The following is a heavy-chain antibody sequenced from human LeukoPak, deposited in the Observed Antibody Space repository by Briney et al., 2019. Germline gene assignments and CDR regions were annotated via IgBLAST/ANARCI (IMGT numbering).Heavy chain of an antibody. CDR2: ISSNGGDT. CDR3: ARARSGSYDFDY. D-gene: IGHD1-26*01. V-gene: IGHV3-64*02. Sequence: GGSLRLSCAASGFTFSSYAMHWVRQAPGKGLEYVSAISSNGGDTYYADSVKGRFTISRDNSKNTLYLQMGSLRVEDMAVYYCARARSGSYDFDYWGQGILVTVSS. CDR1: GFTFSSYA. J-gene: IGHJ4*02.